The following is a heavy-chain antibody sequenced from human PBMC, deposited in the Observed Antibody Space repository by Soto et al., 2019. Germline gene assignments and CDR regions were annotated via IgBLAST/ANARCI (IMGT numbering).Heavy chain of an antibody. CDR2: IYHDGGT. CDR1: GASLSSNNK. Sequence: PSGALSLTSVVSGASLSSNNKRSWVRHPPGKGLGWVWAIYHDGGTKKKPSLKSPATSAVDKSKNQFSLRRTSVTAADTAVYYCARHYCSANHYYYAMDVWGQGTTVTVSS. J-gene: IGHJ6*02. CDR3: ARHYCSANHYYYAMDV. V-gene: IGHV4-4*02. D-gene: IGHD2-21*01.